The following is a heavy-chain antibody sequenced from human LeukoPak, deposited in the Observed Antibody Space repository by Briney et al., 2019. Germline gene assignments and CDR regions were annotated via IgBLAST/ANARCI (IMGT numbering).Heavy chain of an antibody. CDR2: IYYSGST. CDR3: ARHEYSGSFYGLSWFDP. J-gene: IGHJ5*02. Sequence: SETLSLTCTVSGGSISSSGYYWGWIRQPPGKGLEWIASIYYSGSTYYNPSLKSRVTISVDTSKNQLSLKLSSLTAADTAVYYCARHEYSGSFYGLSWFDPWGQGTLVTVSS. D-gene: IGHD1-26*01. V-gene: IGHV4-39*01. CDR1: GGSISSSGYY.